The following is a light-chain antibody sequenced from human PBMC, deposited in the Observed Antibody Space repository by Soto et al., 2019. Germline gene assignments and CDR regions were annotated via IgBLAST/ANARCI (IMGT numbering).Light chain of an antibody. J-gene: IGLJ3*02. V-gene: IGLV2-14*01. CDR1: SSDVGGYNY. Sequence: QSALTQPASVSGSPGQSITISCTRTSSDVGGYNYVSWYQQHPGKAPKLMIYDVSNRPSGISNRFSGSKSGNTASLTIFGLQAEDEADYYCTSYTSSSTVLFGGGTKLTVL. CDR2: DVS. CDR3: TSYTSSSTVL.